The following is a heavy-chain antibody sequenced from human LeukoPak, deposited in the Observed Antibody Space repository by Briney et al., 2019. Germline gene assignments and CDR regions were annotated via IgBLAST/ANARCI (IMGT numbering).Heavy chain of an antibody. CDR3: ARGPGYGDYMWCAY. V-gene: IGHV1-2*02. CDR2: INPNSGGI. Sequence: ASVKLSCKASGYTFTGYYMNWVRQSPGQPLEWMGWINPNSGGINYAEKFQGRVTITADESTSTAYLELSSLRAEDTAVYYCARGPGYGDYMWCAYWGQGTLVTVSS. CDR1: GYTFTGYY. J-gene: IGHJ4*02. D-gene: IGHD4-17*01.